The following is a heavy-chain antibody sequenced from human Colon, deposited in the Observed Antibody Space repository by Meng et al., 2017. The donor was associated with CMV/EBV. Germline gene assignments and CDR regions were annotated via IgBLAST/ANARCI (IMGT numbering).Heavy chain of an antibody. V-gene: IGHV3-48*04. CDR2: ITTSSSAM. J-gene: IGHJ4*02. CDR1: GFTFSDYI. D-gene: IGHD2-21*01. Sequence: GESLKISCAASGFTFSDYIMIWVRQAPGKGLEWVSYITTSSSAMYYADSVKGRFTISRDNAKNSLSLQMNRLRTEDTAIYFCARAPGGEMVVAPFDHWGQGTLVTVSS. CDR3: ARAPGGEMVVAPFDH.